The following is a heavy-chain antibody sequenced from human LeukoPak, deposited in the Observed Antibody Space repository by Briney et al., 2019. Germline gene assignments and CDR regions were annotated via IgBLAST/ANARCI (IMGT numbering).Heavy chain of an antibody. CDR3: AKGDEYCSGGSCYSDY. D-gene: IGHD2-15*01. V-gene: IGHV3-23*01. Sequence: GGSLRLSCAASGFTFSSYAMSWVRQVPGKGLEWVSAISGSGGSTYYADSVKGRFTISRDNSKNTLYLQMNSLRAEDTAVYYCAKGDEYCSGGSCYSDYWGQGTLVTVSS. J-gene: IGHJ4*02. CDR2: ISGSGGST. CDR1: GFTFSSYA.